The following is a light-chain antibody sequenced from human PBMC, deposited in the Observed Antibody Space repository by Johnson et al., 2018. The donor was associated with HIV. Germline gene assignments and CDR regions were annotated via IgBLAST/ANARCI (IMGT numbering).Light chain of an antibody. V-gene: IGLV1-51*01. CDR3: GTWDSTFYV. J-gene: IGLJ1*01. CDR2: DNN. Sequence: HSVLTQPPSVSAAPGQKVTISCSGSISNIGNNYVSWYQQLPGTAPKLLIYDNNKRPSGIPDRFSGSKSGTSATLGITGLQTGDEADYYCGTWDSTFYVFGTGTKVTVL. CDR1: ISNIGNNY.